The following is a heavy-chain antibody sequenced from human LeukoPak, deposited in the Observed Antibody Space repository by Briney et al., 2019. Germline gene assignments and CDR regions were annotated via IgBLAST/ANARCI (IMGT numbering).Heavy chain of an antibody. Sequence: PGGSLRLSCAASGFTFSNYAMSWVRQAPGKGLEWVSVISGSGDSTFYADSVKGRFTISRDNSKNTLYVQMNSLRAEDTAVYYCAKLSGWYWGTIWGQGTLVTVSS. CDR3: AKLSGWYWGTI. D-gene: IGHD6-19*01. J-gene: IGHJ4*02. CDR1: GFTFSNYA. CDR2: ISGSGDST. V-gene: IGHV3-23*01.